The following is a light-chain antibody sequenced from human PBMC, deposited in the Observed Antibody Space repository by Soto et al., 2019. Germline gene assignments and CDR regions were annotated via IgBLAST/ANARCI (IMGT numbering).Light chain of an antibody. Sequence: EIVMTQSPATLSVSPGERATLSCRASQSVSSNLAWYQQKPGQAPRLLIYGASTRATGIPARFSGSGSGTEFTLNISSLQSEDFAVYYCQQYNNWPPAYTFGQGTKLEMK. CDR3: QQYNNWPPAYT. CDR1: QSVSSN. J-gene: IGKJ2*01. V-gene: IGKV3-15*01. CDR2: GAS.